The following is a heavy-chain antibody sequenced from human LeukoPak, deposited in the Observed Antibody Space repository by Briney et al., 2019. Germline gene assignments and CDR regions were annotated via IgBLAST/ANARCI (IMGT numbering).Heavy chain of an antibody. CDR2: ISWDSGSI. Sequence: GGSLRLSCAASGFSVRDFWMAWVRQAPGKGLEWVSGISWDSGSIGYADSVKGRFTISRDNAKNSLYLQMNSLRAEDTALYYCAKDRAAVPNSNWFDPWGQGTLVTVSS. CDR1: GFSVRDFW. J-gene: IGHJ5*02. V-gene: IGHV3-9*01. D-gene: IGHD2-15*01. CDR3: AKDRAAVPNSNWFDP.